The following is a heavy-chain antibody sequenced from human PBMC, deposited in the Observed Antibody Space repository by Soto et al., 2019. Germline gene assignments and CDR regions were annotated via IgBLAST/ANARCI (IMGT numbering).Heavy chain of an antibody. Sequence: SETLSLTCTVSGGSISSYYSSWIRQPPGKGLEWIGYIYYSGSTNYNPSLKSRVTISVDTSKNQFSLKLSSVTAADTAVYFCARQRDSSQINWFDPWGQGTLAT. D-gene: IGHD6-13*01. J-gene: IGHJ5*02. CDR3: ARQRDSSQINWFDP. V-gene: IGHV4-59*08. CDR2: IYYSGST. CDR1: GGSISSYY.